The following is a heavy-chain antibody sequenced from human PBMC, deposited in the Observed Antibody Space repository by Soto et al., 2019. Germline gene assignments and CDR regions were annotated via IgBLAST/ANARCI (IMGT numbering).Heavy chain of an antibody. CDR1: GYKFTNYW. V-gene: IGHV5-51*06. Sequence: EVQLVQSGAEVKKPGQSLQISCKASGYKFTNYWIAWVRQMPGNGLEWMGIIYPGDSDTRYNPSFQGHVTISADKSFTTAYLQWSSLKASDTAIFYCARLLGGWGGSSSALVFDFWGQGTLVTVSS. J-gene: IGHJ4*02. CDR3: ARLLGGWGGSSSALVFDF. D-gene: IGHD6-6*01. CDR2: IYPGDSDT.